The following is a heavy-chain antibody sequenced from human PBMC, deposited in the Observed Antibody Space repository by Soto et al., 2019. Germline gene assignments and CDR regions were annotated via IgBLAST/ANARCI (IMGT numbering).Heavy chain of an antibody. CDR1: GYTCTGYY. D-gene: IGHD3-22*01. J-gene: IGHJ4*02. Sequence: ASVKVSCKASGYTCTGYYMHWVRQAPGQGLEWMGWINPNSGGTNYAQKFQGRVTMTRDTSISTAYMELSRLRSDDTAVYYCARDRDITMIVVDPFFDYWGQGTLVTVSS. CDR2: INPNSGGT. CDR3: ARDRDITMIVVDPFFDY. V-gene: IGHV1-2*02.